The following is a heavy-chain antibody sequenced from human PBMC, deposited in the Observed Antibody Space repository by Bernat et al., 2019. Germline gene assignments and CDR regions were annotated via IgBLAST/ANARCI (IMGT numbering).Heavy chain of an antibody. V-gene: IGHV4-4*02. Sequence: QVQLQVSGPGLVEPSGTLSLTCGVSGGSVSSKNWWGWVRQSPGKGLEWIGEVYYNGNTNYNPSLSGRVTISVDKSKNQFSLKLTSVTAADTAVYYCARPYYYYLDVWGTGTTVTVSS. CDR2: VYYNGNT. CDR1: GGSVSSKNW. J-gene: IGHJ6*03. CDR3: ARPYYYYLDV.